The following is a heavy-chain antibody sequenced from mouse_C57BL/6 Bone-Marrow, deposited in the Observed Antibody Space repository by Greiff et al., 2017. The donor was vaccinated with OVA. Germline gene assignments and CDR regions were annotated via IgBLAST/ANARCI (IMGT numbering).Heavy chain of an antibody. Sequence: QVQLQQSGAELARPGASVKLSCKASGYTFTSYGISWVKQRPGQGLEWIGEIYPRSGNTYYNEKFKGKATLTADKSSSTAYMELRSLTSEDSAVYFCARWGDYLYYYAMDYWGQGTSVTVSS. CDR2: IYPRSGNT. CDR3: ARWGDYLYYYAMDY. D-gene: IGHD2-4*01. V-gene: IGHV1-81*01. J-gene: IGHJ4*01. CDR1: GYTFTSYG.